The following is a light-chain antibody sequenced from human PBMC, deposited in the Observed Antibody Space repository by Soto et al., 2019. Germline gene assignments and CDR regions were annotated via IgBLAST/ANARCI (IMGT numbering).Light chain of an antibody. CDR1: QSISSS. V-gene: IGKV3D-15*01. CDR2: DIF. Sequence: ENVWTQSPGTLSLSPGERATLSCRASQSISSSSLAWYQQKPGQAPRLVIYDIFTRATGVPTRISGSGSGTEFTLTVSSLLSEDFAVYYCQQYNSWPLTFGGGTKVDIK. J-gene: IGKJ4*01. CDR3: QQYNSWPLT.